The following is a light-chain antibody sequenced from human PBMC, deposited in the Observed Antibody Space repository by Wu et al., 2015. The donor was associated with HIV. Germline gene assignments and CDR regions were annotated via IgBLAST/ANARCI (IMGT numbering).Light chain of an antibody. V-gene: IGKV3-20*01. Sequence: EIVLTQSPGTLSLSPGERATLSCTASQSISANYFAWYQQKPGQAPRLLIFGVSNRATGTPARFSGSGSGTDFALTISRLEPEDFAVYYCQQYDDSPPWTFGQGTRVEI. J-gene: IGKJ1*01. CDR3: QQYDDSPPWT. CDR2: GVS. CDR1: QSISANY.